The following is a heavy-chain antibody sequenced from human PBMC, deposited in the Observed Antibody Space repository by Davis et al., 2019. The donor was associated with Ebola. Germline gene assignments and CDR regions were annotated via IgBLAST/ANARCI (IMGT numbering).Heavy chain of an antibody. V-gene: IGHV4-59*08. CDR1: EGSISPYY. D-gene: IGHD4/OR15-4a*01. J-gene: IGHJ4*02. CDR3: ARSYGAAPFDY. Sequence: MPSETLSLTCTVSEGSISPYYWSWIRQPPGKGLEWIGYIYYSGSTKYNLSLKGRVAISVDTSKNQFSLKLSSVTAADTAVYYCARSYGAAPFDYWGQGTLVTVSS. CDR2: IYYSGST.